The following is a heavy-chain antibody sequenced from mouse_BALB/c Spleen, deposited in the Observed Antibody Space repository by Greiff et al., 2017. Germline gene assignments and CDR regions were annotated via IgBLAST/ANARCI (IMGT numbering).Heavy chain of an antibody. D-gene: IGHD2-3*01. CDR1: GFSLTSYG. V-gene: IGHV2-9*02. CDR3: ARDEALSGWLLSFAY. J-gene: IGHJ3*01. CDR2: IWAGGST. Sequence: VQGVESGPGLVAPSQSLSITCTVSGFSLTSYGVHWVRQPPGKGLEWLGVIWAGGSTNYNSALMSRLSISKDNSKSQVFLKMNSLQTDDTAMYYCARDEALSGWLLSFAYWGQGTLVTVSA.